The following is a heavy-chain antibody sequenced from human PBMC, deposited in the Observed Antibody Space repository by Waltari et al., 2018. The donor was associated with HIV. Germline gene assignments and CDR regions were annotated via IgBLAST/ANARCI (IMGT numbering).Heavy chain of an antibody. CDR3: AKPRMEYAIRDYFFGLDV. J-gene: IGHJ6*02. D-gene: IGHD2-8*01. CDR1: GVTFATSP. V-gene: IGHV3-23*01. Sequence: VDLLESGGRLVQPGGALSLSCGGSGVTFATSPMRRVPQAPGKGLEWVAGIIDRGSTTFYADSVKGRFTISRDNSKNTIYLQMDSLRADDTAVYFCAKPRMEYAIRDYFFGLDVWGQGTTVTVSS. CDR2: IIDRGSTT.